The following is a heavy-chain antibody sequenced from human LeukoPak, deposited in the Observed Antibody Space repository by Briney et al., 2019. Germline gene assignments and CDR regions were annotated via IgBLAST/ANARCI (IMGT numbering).Heavy chain of an antibody. V-gene: IGHV3-23*01. CDR2: VSSSGGST. D-gene: IGHD6-13*01. J-gene: IGHJ3*02. CDR3: ARDNSSHAFDI. CDR1: GFTFSSYA. Sequence: GGSLRLSCAASGFTFSSYAMSWVRQAPGKGLEWVSAVSSSGGSTNYADYVKGQFTISRDNSKNTLYLQMNSLSAEDTAVYYCARDNSSHAFDIWGQGTMVTASS.